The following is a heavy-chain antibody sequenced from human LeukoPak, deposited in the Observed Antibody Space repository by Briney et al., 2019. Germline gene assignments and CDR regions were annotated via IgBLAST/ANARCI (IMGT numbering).Heavy chain of an antibody. J-gene: IGHJ4*02. V-gene: IGHV6-1*01. Sequence: SQTLSLTCAISGDSVSSNNNAWNWMRQSPSRGLEWLGRTYFRSRWYYDYAVSVKSRITLNADTSMNQFSLQLNSVTPEDTAVYYCAGAVGANTFDYWGQGILVTVSS. CDR2: TYFRSRWYY. D-gene: IGHD1-26*01. CDR1: GDSVSSNNNA. CDR3: AGAVGANTFDY.